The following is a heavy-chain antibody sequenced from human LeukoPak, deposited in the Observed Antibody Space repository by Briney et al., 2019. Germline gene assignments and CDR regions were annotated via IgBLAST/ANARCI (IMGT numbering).Heavy chain of an antibody. V-gene: IGHV4-59*08. J-gene: IGHJ4*02. CDR3: ASVDSSGYYYFDY. CDR2: IYYSGST. CDR1: GGPISSYY. D-gene: IGHD3-22*01. Sequence: SETLSLTCTVSGGPISSYYWSWIRQPPGKGLEWIGYIYYSGSTNYNPSLKSRVTISVDTSKNQFSLKLSSVTAADTAVYYCASVDSSGYYYFDYWGQGTLVTVSS.